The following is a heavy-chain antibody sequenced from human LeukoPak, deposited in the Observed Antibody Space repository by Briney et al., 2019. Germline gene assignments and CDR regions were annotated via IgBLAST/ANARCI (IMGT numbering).Heavy chain of an antibody. CDR3: AKGLGDYDDFRLGY. CDR1: GFTFSSYW. Sequence: GGSLRLSCAASGFTFSSYWMTWIRQAPGKGLEWVAFIPSDGSDNYYANSVKGRFTISRDNSKNTLYLQMNSLRSEDTAVYYCAKGLGDYDDFRLGYWGQGTLVTVSS. V-gene: IGHV3-30*02. J-gene: IGHJ4*02. D-gene: IGHD4-17*01. CDR2: IPSDGSDN.